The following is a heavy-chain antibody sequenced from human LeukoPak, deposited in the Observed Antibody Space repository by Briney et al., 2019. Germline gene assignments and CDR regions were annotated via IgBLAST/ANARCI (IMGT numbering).Heavy chain of an antibody. V-gene: IGHV3-48*01. J-gene: IGHJ6*02. CDR1: GFTFSSYS. CDR3: AKSPAAGAWDYYYYYGMDV. D-gene: IGHD6-13*01. CDR2: ISSSSGTI. Sequence: GGSLRLSCAASGFTFSSYSMNWVRQAPGKGLEWVSYISSSSGTIYYADSVKGRFTISRDNSKNTLYLQMNSLRAEDTAVYYCAKSPAAGAWDYYYYYGMDVWGQGTTVTVSS.